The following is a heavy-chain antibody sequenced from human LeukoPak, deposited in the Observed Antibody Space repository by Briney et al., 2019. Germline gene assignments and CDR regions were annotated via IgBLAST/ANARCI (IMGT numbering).Heavy chain of an antibody. D-gene: IGHD6-19*01. CDR1: GVSISNYY. V-gene: IGHV4-59*08. CDR3: ARGLAGGEFDY. CDR2: YYYSGNT. J-gene: IGHJ4*02. Sequence: SETLSLTCTVSGVSISNYYWSWIRQPPGKGLEWIGYYYYSGNTNYNPSLKSRVTISADTSKNQFSLRLFSVTASDTAVYYCARGLAGGEFDYWGQGTLVTVSS.